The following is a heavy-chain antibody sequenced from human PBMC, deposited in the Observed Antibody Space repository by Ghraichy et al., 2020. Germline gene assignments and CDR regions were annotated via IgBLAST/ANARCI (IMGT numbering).Heavy chain of an antibody. CDR2: INSDGSST. CDR3: ARGGRYSYGYVPQGFGY. CDR1: GFTFSSYW. Sequence: GGSLRLSCAASGFTFSSYWMHWVRQAPGKGLVWVSRINSDGSSTSYADSVKGRFTISRDNAKNTLYLQMNSLRAEDTAVYYCARGGRYSYGYVPQGFGYWGQGTLVTVSS. D-gene: IGHD5-18*01. V-gene: IGHV3-74*01. J-gene: IGHJ4*02.